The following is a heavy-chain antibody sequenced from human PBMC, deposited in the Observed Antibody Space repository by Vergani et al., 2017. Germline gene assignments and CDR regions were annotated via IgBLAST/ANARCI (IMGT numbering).Heavy chain of an antibody. D-gene: IGHD1-14*01. CDR2: ISGDGGST. CDR1: GFTFSSYA. V-gene: IGHV3-43*02. Sequence: EVQLLESGGGLVQPGGSLRLSCAASGFTFSSYAMSWVRQAPGKGLEWVSAISGDGGSTYYADSVKGRFTISRDNSKNSLYLQMNSLRTEDTALYYCAKDESHGISSGMDVWGQGTTVTVSS. CDR3: AKDESHGISSGMDV. J-gene: IGHJ6*02.